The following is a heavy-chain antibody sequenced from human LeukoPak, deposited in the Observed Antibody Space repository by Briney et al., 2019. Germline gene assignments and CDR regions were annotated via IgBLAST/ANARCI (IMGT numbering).Heavy chain of an antibody. V-gene: IGHV3-23*01. D-gene: IGHD1-1*01. CDR1: GFTFSSFA. CDR2: ISGSGVST. CDR3: AKDREAGIYWYFDL. Sequence: PGGSQRLSCAASGFTFSSFAMNWVRQAPGKGLEWVSGISGSGVSTFYADSVRGRFTISRDNSKNTLYLQMNSLRAEDTAVYYCAKDREAGIYWYFDLWGRGTLVTVSS. J-gene: IGHJ2*01.